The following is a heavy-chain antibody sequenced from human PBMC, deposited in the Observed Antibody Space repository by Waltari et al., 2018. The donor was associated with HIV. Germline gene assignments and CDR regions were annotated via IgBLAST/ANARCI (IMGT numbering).Heavy chain of an antibody. V-gene: IGHV1-3*04. CDR2: INTGDGST. D-gene: IGHD5-12*01. CDR3: ARELRFDIVFDY. Sequence: QVQLVQSGAEMRKPGASVKVSCTASKYTFASYGIHWLRQAPGQRLEWMGWINTGDGSTKYSQKFQSRVTITRDTSASTAYMQLSSLRSEDTAIYYCARELRFDIVFDYWGQGTLVTVSS. CDR1: KYTFASYG. J-gene: IGHJ4*02.